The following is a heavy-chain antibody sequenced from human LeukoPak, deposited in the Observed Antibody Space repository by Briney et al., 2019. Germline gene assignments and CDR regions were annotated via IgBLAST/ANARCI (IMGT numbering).Heavy chain of an antibody. CDR3: ARSVGYSRSDY. J-gene: IGHJ4*02. V-gene: IGHV1-8*03. Sequence: ASVKVSCKASGYTFTSYDINWVRQATGQGLEWTGWMNPNSGNTGYAQKFQGRVTITRNTSISTAYMELSSLRSEDTAVYYCARSVGYSRSDYWGQGTLVTVSS. CDR2: MNPNSGNT. CDR1: GYTFTSYD. D-gene: IGHD6-13*01.